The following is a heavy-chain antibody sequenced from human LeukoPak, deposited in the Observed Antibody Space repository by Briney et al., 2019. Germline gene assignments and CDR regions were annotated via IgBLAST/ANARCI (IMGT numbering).Heavy chain of an antibody. J-gene: IGHJ5*02. Sequence: ASLRVSSKASGYTFTVYYMHWVRQAPGQGLEWMGWINPNSGGTNYARKLQGRATMTRETSISTAYMELSRLRSDDTAVYYCARSYRSGSYWFDRWGQGTLVTVSS. CDR3: ARSYRSGSYWFDR. D-gene: IGHD1-26*01. V-gene: IGHV1-2*02. CDR1: GYTFTVYY. CDR2: INPNSGGT.